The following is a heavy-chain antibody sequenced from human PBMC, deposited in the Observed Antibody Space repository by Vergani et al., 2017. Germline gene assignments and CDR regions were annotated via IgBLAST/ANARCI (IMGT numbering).Heavy chain of an antibody. CDR1: GFTFSSYE. Sequence: EVQLVESGGGLVQPGGSLRLSCAASGFTFSSYEMNWVRQAPGKGLEWVSYISSSGSTIYYADSVKGRFTSSRDNAKNSLYLQMNSLRAEDTAVYYCARAISRGYDWGRDYWGQGTLVTVSS. CDR2: ISSSGSTI. J-gene: IGHJ4*02. V-gene: IGHV3-48*03. D-gene: IGHD5-12*01. CDR3: ARAISRGYDWGRDY.